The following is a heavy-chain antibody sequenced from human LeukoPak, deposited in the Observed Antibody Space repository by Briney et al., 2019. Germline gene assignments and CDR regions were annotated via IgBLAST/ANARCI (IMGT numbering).Heavy chain of an antibody. V-gene: IGHV3-7*01. J-gene: IGHJ3*02. Sequence: GGSLRLSCAASGFTFSSYAMSWVRQAPGKGLEWVANIKQDGSEKYYVDSVKGRFTISRDNAKNSLYLQMNSLRAEDTAVYYCARDEGAGNDAFDIWGQGTMVTVSS. CDR2: IKQDGSEK. D-gene: IGHD6-13*01. CDR3: ARDEGAGNDAFDI. CDR1: GFTFSSYA.